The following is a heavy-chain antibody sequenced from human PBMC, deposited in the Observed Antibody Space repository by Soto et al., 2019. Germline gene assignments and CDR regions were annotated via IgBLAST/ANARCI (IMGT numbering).Heavy chain of an antibody. J-gene: IGHJ4*02. V-gene: IGHV4-61*01. D-gene: IGHD3-22*01. CDR2: IYYVGST. CDR1: GVPVSSGSYY. Sequence: SETLSLTCTVSGVPVSSGSYYCSWIGQPPGKGLEWIGYIYYVGSTNYNPSLKSRLTISVDTSNNQFSLRLNSVTAADTAVYYCARVAYDSRDNHRFDYWGRGTLVTVSS. CDR3: ARVAYDSRDNHRFDY.